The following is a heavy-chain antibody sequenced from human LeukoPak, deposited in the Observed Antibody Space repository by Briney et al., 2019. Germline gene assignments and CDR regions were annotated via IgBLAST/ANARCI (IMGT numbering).Heavy chain of an antibody. V-gene: IGHV4-39*07. Sequence: SETLSLTCTVSGGSISGCSYFWGWLRQPPGKGLEWIGSITYTGTTYYTPSLKSRVTISVDTSKNQFSLKLSSVTAADTAVYYCASEPGGRGYSYGLVGAFDIWGQGTMVTVSS. J-gene: IGHJ3*02. CDR3: ASEPGGRGYSYGLVGAFDI. D-gene: IGHD5-18*01. CDR1: GGSISGCSYF. CDR2: ITYTGTT.